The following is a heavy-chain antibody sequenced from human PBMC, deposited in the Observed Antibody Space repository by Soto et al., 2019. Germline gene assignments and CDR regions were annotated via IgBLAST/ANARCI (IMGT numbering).Heavy chain of an antibody. Sequence: QITLNESGPTVVRPTETLTLTCRFSGFSLTTSGVGVGWVRQSPGKAPEWLALIYWYDDKRYSESLKSRLTITKDTSKHQVVLTVANLDPTDTATYYCAHRVLRTVFGLVTTTAIYFDFCGQGTPVAVSS. CDR2: IYWYDDK. CDR3: AHRVLRTVFGLVTTTAIYFDF. J-gene: IGHJ4*02. CDR1: GFSLTTSGVG. V-gene: IGHV2-5*01. D-gene: IGHD3-3*01.